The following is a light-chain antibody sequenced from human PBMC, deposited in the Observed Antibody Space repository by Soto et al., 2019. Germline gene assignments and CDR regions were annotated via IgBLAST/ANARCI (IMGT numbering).Light chain of an antibody. CDR3: QSYDSSLSGVL. Sequence: QSALTQPPSVSGAPGQRVTISCTGSSSNIGAGYNVHWYQQLPGTAPKLLIYGAGNRPSGVPDRFSDSKSGTSASLAITGLQAEDEADYYCQSYDSSLSGVLFGGGTKLTVL. J-gene: IGLJ2*01. CDR1: SSNIGAGYN. V-gene: IGLV1-40*01. CDR2: GAG.